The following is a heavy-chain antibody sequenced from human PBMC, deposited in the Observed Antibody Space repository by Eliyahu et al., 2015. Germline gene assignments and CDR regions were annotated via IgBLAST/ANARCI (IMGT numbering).Heavy chain of an antibody. Sequence: QVQLVQSGAEVKKPGASVKVSCKVSGYRVTELSMHWVRQAPGKGLEWMGGFDPEQSETTYAQQFQGRVTMTEXRSTDTAFMELSSLKPDDTTVYFCAGAPSFYSGTYSFDFWGQGALVTVSS. CDR2: FDPEQSET. J-gene: IGHJ4*02. V-gene: IGHV1-24*01. CDR3: AGAPSFYSGTYSFDF. CDR1: GYRVTELS. D-gene: IGHD1-26*01.